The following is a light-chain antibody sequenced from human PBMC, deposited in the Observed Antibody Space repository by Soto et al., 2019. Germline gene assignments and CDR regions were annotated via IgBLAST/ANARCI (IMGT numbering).Light chain of an antibody. J-gene: IGLJ2*01. CDR3: QVWDSNSDHVV. CDR1: NIGSKS. CDR2: YDS. Sequence: SYELTQPPSVSVAPGKTARITCGGNNIGSKSVHWYQQKPGQAPVLVIYYDSDRPSGIPERLSGSNSGNTATLTISRVEAGDEADDYCQVWDSNSDHVVFGGGTKLTVL. V-gene: IGLV3-21*04.